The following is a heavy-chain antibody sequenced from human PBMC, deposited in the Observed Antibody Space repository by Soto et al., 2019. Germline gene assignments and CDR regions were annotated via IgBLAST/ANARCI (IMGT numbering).Heavy chain of an antibody. CDR3: AGRYFDWLGSIS. CDR2: IIPIFGTA. V-gene: IGHV1-69*13. CDR1: GGTFSSYA. D-gene: IGHD3-9*01. Sequence: GASVKVSCKASGGTFSSYAISWVRQAPGQGLEWMGGIIPIFGTANYAQKFQGRVTITADESTSTAYMELSSLRSEDTAVYYCAGRYFDWLGSISWGQGTLVTVSS. J-gene: IGHJ4*02.